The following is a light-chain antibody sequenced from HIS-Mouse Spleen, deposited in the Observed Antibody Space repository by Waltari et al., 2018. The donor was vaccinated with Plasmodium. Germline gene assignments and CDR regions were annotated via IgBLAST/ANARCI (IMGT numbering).Light chain of an antibody. CDR3: CSYAGSSTFVV. Sequence: QSALTQPASVSGSPGQSITISCTGTSSDVGSYNLVSWYQQHPGKAPKLMIYECSRRPSGVANRFSGSKSGNTASRTISGLQAEDEADYYCCSYAGSSTFVVFGGGTKLTVL. V-gene: IGLV2-23*03. J-gene: IGLJ2*01. CDR1: SSDVGSYNL. CDR2: ECS.